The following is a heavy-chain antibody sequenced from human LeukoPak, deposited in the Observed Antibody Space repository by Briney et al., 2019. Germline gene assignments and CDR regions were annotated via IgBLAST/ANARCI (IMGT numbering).Heavy chain of an antibody. Sequence: GGSLRLSCAASGFTFSNYAMNWVRQAPGKGLEWVSTISSGKNTYYADSVKGRFTISRDNSKNTLYLQMNSLRAEDTAVYYCAKRLSSSSTWYYFDYWGQGTLVTVSS. D-gene: IGHD6-13*01. CDR2: ISSGKNT. CDR3: AKRLSSSSTWYYFDY. V-gene: IGHV3-23*05. J-gene: IGHJ4*02. CDR1: GFTFSNYA.